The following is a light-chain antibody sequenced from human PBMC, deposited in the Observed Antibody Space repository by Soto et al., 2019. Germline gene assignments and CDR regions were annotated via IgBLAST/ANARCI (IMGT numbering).Light chain of an antibody. Sequence: QSVLTQSPSASATPGQRVTISCSGSRSNIGTYPVHWYQQLPGTAPTLLIFRNQQRPSGVPDRFSGSKSGTSASLAISGPQSEYEADYYGAAWDDSLRAVVFGGGTKLTVL. J-gene: IGLJ2*01. V-gene: IGLV1-44*01. CDR1: RSNIGTYP. CDR3: AAWDDSLRAVV. CDR2: RNQ.